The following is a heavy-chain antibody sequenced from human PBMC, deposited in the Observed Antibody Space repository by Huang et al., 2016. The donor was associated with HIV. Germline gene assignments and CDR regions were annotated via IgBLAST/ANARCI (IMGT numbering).Heavy chain of an antibody. J-gene: IGHJ2*01. Sequence: EVQLVESGGGLVQPGGSLRLSCAASGFTFSSYDMHWVRQAKGNGLECVSGIGTSCDTNYPGSVKGRFTISRENAKSSLYLQRNSLRAGDTAVYYCARVKNTAMEPDWYFDLWGRGTLVTVSS. CDR1: GFTFSSYD. D-gene: IGHD5-18*01. CDR3: ARVKNTAMEPDWYFDL. CDR2: IGTSCDT. V-gene: IGHV3-13*01.